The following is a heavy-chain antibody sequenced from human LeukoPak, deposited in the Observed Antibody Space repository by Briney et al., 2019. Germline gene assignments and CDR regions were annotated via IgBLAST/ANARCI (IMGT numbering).Heavy chain of an antibody. D-gene: IGHD2-2*01. CDR1: GGSISSYY. J-gene: IGHJ6*02. Sequence: SETLPLTCTVSGGSISSYYWSWIRQPAGKGLEWIGRIYTSGSTNYNPSLKSRVTMSVDTSKNQFSLKLSSVTAADTAVYYCAKDTLSIVVVPASRQDYYYYGMDVWGQGTTVTVSS. CDR2: IYTSGST. CDR3: AKDTLSIVVVPASRQDYYYYGMDV. V-gene: IGHV4-4*07.